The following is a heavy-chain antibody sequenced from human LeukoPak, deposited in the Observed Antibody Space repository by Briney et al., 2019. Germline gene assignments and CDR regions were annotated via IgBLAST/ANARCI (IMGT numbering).Heavy chain of an antibody. CDR3: ARATYSSSWYYSDY. D-gene: IGHD6-13*01. CDR2: ITSSSSYT. Sequence: PGGSLRLSCAASGFTFSSYNMNWVRQAPGKGLEWVSSITSSSSYTFYADSVKGRFTISRDNAKNSLYLQMNSLRAEDTALYYCARATYSSSWYYSDYWGQGTLVTVSS. J-gene: IGHJ4*02. V-gene: IGHV3-21*04. CDR1: GFTFSSYN.